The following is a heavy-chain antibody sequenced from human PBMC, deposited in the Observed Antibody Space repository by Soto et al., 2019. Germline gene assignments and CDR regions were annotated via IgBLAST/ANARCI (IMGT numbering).Heavy chain of an antibody. J-gene: IGHJ5*02. CDR2: ISGGGDRT. CDR3: AITPQQYDFTWFDP. V-gene: IGHV3-23*01. D-gene: IGHD3-3*01. Sequence: GGSLRLSCEASGFTISSYTMAWVRQAPGKGLEWVSGISGGGDRTFYADSVKGRFTIFKDKSKNTLNLQMDSLRADDTAIYFCAITPQQYDFTWFDPWGPGTLVTVS. CDR1: GFTISSYT.